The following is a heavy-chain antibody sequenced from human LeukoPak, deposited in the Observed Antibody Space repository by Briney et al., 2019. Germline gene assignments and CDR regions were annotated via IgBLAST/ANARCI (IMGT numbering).Heavy chain of an antibody. CDR2: INHSGST. CDR3: ARETHYDFWSGYPYYYYYMDV. Sequence: GSLRLSCAASGFTFSSYWMSWVRQAPGKGLEWIGEINHSGSTNYNPSLKSRVTISVDTSKNQFSLKLSSVTAADTAVYYCARETHYDFWSGYPYYYYYMDVWGKGTTVTVSS. J-gene: IGHJ6*03. V-gene: IGHV4-34*01. D-gene: IGHD3-3*01. CDR1: GFTFSSYW.